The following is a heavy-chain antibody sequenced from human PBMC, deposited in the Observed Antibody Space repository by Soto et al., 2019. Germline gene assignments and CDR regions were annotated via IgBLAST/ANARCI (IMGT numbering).Heavy chain of an antibody. V-gene: IGHV3-30-3*01. J-gene: IGHJ6*02. CDR3: ARDAVVTAIPDYYSMDV. D-gene: IGHD2-21*02. Sequence: QVQLVESGGGVVQPGRSLRLSCAASGFTFSSYAMHWVRQAPGKGLEWVAVISYDGSNKYYADSVKGRFTISRDNSKNTLYLQMNSLRAEDTAVYYCARDAVVTAIPDYYSMDVWGQGTTVTVSS. CDR2: ISYDGSNK. CDR1: GFTFSSYA.